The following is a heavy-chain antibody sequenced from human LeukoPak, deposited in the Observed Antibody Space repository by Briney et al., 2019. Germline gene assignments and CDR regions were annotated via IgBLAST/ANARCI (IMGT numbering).Heavy chain of an antibody. CDR3: ARGGGQLGSWFDP. D-gene: IGHD6-6*01. Sequence: GGSLRLSCAASGFTFSSYSMNWVRQAPGKGLEWVSYISSSSSTIYYADSVKGRFTISRDNAKNSLYLQMNSLRAEDTAVYYCARGGGQLGSWFDPWGQGTLVTVSS. CDR2: ISSSSSTI. V-gene: IGHV3-48*04. CDR1: GFTFSSYS. J-gene: IGHJ5*02.